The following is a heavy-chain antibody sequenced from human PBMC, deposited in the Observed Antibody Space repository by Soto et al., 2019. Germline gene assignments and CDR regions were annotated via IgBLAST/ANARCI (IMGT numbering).Heavy chain of an antibody. D-gene: IGHD3-10*01. J-gene: IGHJ2*01. CDR1: GFTFSSYD. CDR2: IGTAGDT. Sequence: EVQLVESGGGLVQPGGSLRLSCAASGFTFSSYDMHWVRQATGKGLEWVSAIGTAGDTYYPGSVKGRFTISRENAKNSLYLQMNSLRAGDTAVYYCARVARLWDGSGSWYFDLWGRGTLVTFSS. V-gene: IGHV3-13*01. CDR3: ARVARLWDGSGSWYFDL.